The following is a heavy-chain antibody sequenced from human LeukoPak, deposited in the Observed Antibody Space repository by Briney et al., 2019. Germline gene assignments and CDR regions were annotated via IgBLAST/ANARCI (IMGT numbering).Heavy chain of an antibody. CDR1: GGSISSSRYY. V-gene: IGHV4-39*01. CDR2: IYYSGST. J-gene: IGHJ4*02. Sequence: SETLSLTCTVSGGSISSSRYYWGWIRQPPGKGLEWIGSIYYSGSTYYNPSLKGRVTISVDTSKNQFSLKLSSVTAADTAVYYCARHSRDYYDSSGPGHFDYWGQGTLVTVSS. CDR3: ARHSRDYYDSSGPGHFDY. D-gene: IGHD3-22*01.